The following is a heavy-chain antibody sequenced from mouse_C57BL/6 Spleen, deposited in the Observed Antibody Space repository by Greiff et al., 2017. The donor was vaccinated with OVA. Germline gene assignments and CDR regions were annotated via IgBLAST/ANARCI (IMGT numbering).Heavy chain of an antibody. CDR1: GFTIKDDY. Sequence: EVQLQQSGAELVRPGASVTLSCTASGFTIKDDYMHWVKQRPEQGLEWIGWIDPENGDTEYASKFQGKATITADTSSNTAYLQLSSLTSEDTAVYYGTTDGPYAMDYWGQGTSVTVSS. J-gene: IGHJ4*01. CDR3: TTDGPYAMDY. D-gene: IGHD2-3*01. CDR2: IDPENGDT. V-gene: IGHV14-4*01.